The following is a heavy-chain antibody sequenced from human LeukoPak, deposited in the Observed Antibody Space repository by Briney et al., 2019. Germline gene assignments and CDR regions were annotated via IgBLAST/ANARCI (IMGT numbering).Heavy chain of an antibody. CDR3: ARRFLEWFDAFDI. CDR2: ISGSGGST. D-gene: IGHD3-3*01. CDR1: GFTFSSYA. V-gene: IGHV3-23*01. Sequence: GGSLRLSCAASGFTFSSYAMSWVRQAPGKGLEWVSAISGSGGSTYYADSVKGRFTISRDNSKNTLYLQMNSLRAEDTAVYYCARRFLEWFDAFDIWGQGTMVNVSS. J-gene: IGHJ3*02.